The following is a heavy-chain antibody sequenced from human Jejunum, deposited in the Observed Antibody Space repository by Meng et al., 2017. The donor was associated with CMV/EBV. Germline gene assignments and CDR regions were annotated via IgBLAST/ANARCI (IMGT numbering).Heavy chain of an antibody. Sequence: GVSISSSSYDGGWIRQPPGKGLEWIGSIYYSGSTYYNPSLKSRVTISVDTSKNQFSLKLSSVTAADTAVYYCARLDFWSGYYTDYWGQGTLVTVSS. CDR3: ARLDFWSGYYTDY. D-gene: IGHD3-3*01. V-gene: IGHV4-39*01. J-gene: IGHJ4*02. CDR1: GVSISSSSYD. CDR2: IYYSGST.